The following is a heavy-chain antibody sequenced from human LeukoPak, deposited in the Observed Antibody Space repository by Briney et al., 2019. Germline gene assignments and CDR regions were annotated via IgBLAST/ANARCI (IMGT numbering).Heavy chain of an antibody. CDR1: GFTFSSYA. V-gene: IGHV3-9*01. D-gene: IGHD4-17*01. CDR2: INWSSGNI. CDR3: VKEGLTTARYYFDY. J-gene: IGHJ4*02. Sequence: AGGSLRLSCAASGFTFSSYAMHWVRQAPGKGLEWVAGINWSSGNIDYVDSVKGRFTISRDNAKSSVYLQMNSLRPEDTASYYCVKEGLTTARYYFDYWGQGIQVTVSS.